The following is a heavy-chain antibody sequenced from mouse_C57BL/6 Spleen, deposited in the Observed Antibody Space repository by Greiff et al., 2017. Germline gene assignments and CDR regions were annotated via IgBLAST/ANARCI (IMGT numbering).Heavy chain of an antibody. V-gene: IGHV1-50*01. CDR2: IDPSDSYT. Sequence: VQLQQPGAELVKPGASVKLSCKASGYTFTSYWMPWVKQRPGQGLEWIGEIDPSDSYTNYNQKFKGKATLTVDTSSSTAYMQLSSLTSEDSAVYDCARSRSNLYYAMDYWGQGTSVTVSS. CDR3: ARSRSNLYYAMDY. D-gene: IGHD2-5*01. J-gene: IGHJ4*01. CDR1: GYTFTSYW.